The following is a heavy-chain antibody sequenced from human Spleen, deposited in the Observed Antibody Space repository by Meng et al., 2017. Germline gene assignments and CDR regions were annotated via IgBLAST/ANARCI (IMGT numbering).Heavy chain of an antibody. J-gene: IGHJ4*02. CDR1: GDSVSSNSAT. D-gene: IGHD3-9*01. CDR2: TYYRSKWYN. CDR3: SRVLGGWLVIGD. V-gene: IGHV6-1*01. Sequence: SQTLSLTCVISGDSVSSNSATWNWIRQSPSRGLEWLGRTYYRSKWYNDYAVSMKSRITINPDTSKNQFSLQLNSVTPEDTAVYYCSRVLGGWLVIGDWGQGTLVTVSS.